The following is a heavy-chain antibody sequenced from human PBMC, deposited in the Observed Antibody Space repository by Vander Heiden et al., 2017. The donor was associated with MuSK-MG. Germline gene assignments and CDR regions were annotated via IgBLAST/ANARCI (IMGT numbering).Heavy chain of an antibody. J-gene: IGHJ6*02. CDR3: ARSADQTMVRGVVNYYYGRDV. CDR1: GGSIHQYY. CDR2: RKYSGST. V-gene: IGHV4-59*13. Sequence: VHLQASGPGLVKPSETLSLTSPLPGGSIHQYYWSGLRQPPGQGLEGLGYRKYSGSTNDHRSRKNRVNISVDKNKIQGSLKLSSGTAADTDVYYCARSADQTMVRGVVNYYYGRDVWGQGTTVTVSS. D-gene: IGHD3-10*01.